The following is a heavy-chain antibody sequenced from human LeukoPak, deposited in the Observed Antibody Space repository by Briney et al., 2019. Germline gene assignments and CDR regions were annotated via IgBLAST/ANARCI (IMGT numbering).Heavy chain of an antibody. CDR1: GFTFDDYA. D-gene: IGHD6-13*01. CDR2: ISGDGGST. CDR3: AKDIDSSWYAEYFQH. V-gene: IGHV3-43*02. J-gene: IGHJ1*01. Sequence: PGGSLRLSCAASGFTFDDYAMHWVRQAPGKGLEWVSLISGDGGSTYSANSVKGRFTISRDNSKNSLYLQMNSLRNEDTALYYCAKDIDSSWYAEYFQHWGQGTLVTASS.